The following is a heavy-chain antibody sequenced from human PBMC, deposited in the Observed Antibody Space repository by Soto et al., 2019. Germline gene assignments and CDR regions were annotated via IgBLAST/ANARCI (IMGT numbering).Heavy chain of an antibody. V-gene: IGHV4-39*01. CDR2: IYYSGST. CDR1: GGSISSSSYY. Sequence: SETLSLTCTVSGGSISSSSYYWGWIRQPPGKGLEWIGSIYYSGSTYYNPSLKSRVTISVDTSKNQFSLKLSSVTAADTAVYYCARSSWARGPPYWGQGTLVTVSS. J-gene: IGHJ4*02. D-gene: IGHD6-13*01. CDR3: ARSSWARGPPY.